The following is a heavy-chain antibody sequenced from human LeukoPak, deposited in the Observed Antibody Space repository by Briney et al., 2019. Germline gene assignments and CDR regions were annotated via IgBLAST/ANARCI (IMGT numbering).Heavy chain of an antibody. V-gene: IGHV4-59*12. CDR2: IYYSGST. CDR1: GDSISSYY. J-gene: IGHJ4*02. Sequence: SETLSLTCTVSGDSISSYYWSWIRQPPGKGLEWIGYIYYSGSTTYNPSLKSRVTISVDTSKNQFSLKLNSVTAADTAVYYCASRYFCSSTSCYTFDYWGQGTLVTVSS. D-gene: IGHD2-2*02. CDR3: ASRYFCSSTSCYTFDY.